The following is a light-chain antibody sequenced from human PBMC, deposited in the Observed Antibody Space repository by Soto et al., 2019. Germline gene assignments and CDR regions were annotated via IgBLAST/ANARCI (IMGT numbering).Light chain of an antibody. CDR2: GAS. Sequence: IVMTQSPSTLSGSAGERATLSCAASQSVSSNLAWYQQKPGQAPRLLIYGASTRATGIPARFSGSGSGTEFTLTISSLQSEDFAVYYCQQYHIWPPWTSGQGTKVDIK. CDR1: QSVSSN. CDR3: QQYHIWPPWT. J-gene: IGKJ1*01. V-gene: IGKV3-15*01.